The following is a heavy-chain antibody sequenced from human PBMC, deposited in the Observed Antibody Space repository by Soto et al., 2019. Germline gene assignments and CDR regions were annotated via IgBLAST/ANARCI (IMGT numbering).Heavy chain of an antibody. CDR1: GFPFIKPR. CDR3: AKDLPFWSGYYTGLGYFDY. J-gene: IGHJ4*02. Sequence: GGSPRLSRSAPGFPFIKPRVNRVPPGPGEGGGWGGRIKSKTDGGTTDYAAPGKGRFTISRDDPKNTLYLQMNSRRAEDTAVYYCAKDLPFWSGYYTGLGYFDYWAQGTLDTVSS. CDR2: IKSKTDGGTT. D-gene: IGHD3-3*01. V-gene: IGHV3-15*07.